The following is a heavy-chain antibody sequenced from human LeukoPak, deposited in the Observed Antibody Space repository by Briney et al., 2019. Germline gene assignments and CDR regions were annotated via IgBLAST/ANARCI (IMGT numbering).Heavy chain of an antibody. CDR2: ISGSGGST. J-gene: IGHJ3*02. CDR3: AKDLIPYYDILTGPPGDAFNI. D-gene: IGHD3-9*01. Sequence: LPGGSLRLSYAASGLTFSDYWMSWVRQAPGKGLEWVSAISGSGGSTYYADSVKGRFTISRDNSKNTLYLQMNSLRAEDTAVYYCAKDLIPYYDILTGPPGDAFNIWGQGTMVTVSS. CDR1: GLTFSDYW. V-gene: IGHV3-23*01.